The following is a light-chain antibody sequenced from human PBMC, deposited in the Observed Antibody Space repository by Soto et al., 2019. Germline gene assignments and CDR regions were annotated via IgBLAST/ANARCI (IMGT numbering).Light chain of an antibody. CDR1: SSDVGGYNF. J-gene: IGLJ1*01. V-gene: IGLV2-14*03. Sequence: SVLTQPASVFGSPGQSITFSCTGTSSDVGGYNFVSWYQQHPGKAPKLMIYEVGSRPSGVSNRFSGSKSGNTASLTISGLQPEDEADYYCSSYTTSTTVVFGTGTKSPS. CDR3: SSYTTSTTVV. CDR2: EVG.